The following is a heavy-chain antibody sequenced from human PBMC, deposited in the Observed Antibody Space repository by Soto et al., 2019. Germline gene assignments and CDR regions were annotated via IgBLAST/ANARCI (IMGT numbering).Heavy chain of an antibody. Sequence: QVQVIQSGAEVKKPGSSVKVSCQGSGGIFSTYAISWLRQAPGQGLEWMGGIIPIFGTPNYAQNFQGRVTITADESTSTAYMELSGLRSEDTAVYYCARDRDDYGSGSYYNRIDFWGQGTLVTVSS. J-gene: IGHJ4*02. CDR3: ARDRDDYGSGSYYNRIDF. CDR2: IIPIFGTP. V-gene: IGHV1-69*01. CDR1: GGIFSTYA. D-gene: IGHD3-10*01.